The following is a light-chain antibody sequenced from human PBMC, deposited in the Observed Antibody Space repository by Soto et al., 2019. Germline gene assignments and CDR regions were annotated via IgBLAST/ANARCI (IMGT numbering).Light chain of an antibody. V-gene: IGKV1-5*01. CDR2: DAS. CDR1: QNIITW. Sequence: DVQMTQSPSTLSASVGDRVTITCRASQNIITWLAWYQQKPGRAPKLLIHDASSLESGVPSRFSGSGSGTEFTLTISSLQPDDFATYYCQQYNSYWTFGQGTKVDIK. CDR3: QQYNSYWT. J-gene: IGKJ1*01.